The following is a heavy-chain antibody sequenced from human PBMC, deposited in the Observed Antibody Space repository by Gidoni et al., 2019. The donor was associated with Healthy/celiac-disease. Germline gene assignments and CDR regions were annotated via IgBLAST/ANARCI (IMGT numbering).Heavy chain of an antibody. J-gene: IGHJ6*03. D-gene: IGHD3-10*01. CDR3: AHRLAKITMVRGVIGYYYYYMDV. CDR2: IYWDDDK. V-gene: IGHV2-5*02. CDR1: GFSLSTSGVG. Sequence: QITLKESGPTLVKPTQTLTLTCTFSGFSLSTSGVGVGWIRQPPGKALEWLALIYWDDDKRYSPSLKSRLTITKDTSKNQVVLTMTNMDPVDTATYYCAHRLAKITMVRGVIGYYYYYMDVWGKGTTVTVSS.